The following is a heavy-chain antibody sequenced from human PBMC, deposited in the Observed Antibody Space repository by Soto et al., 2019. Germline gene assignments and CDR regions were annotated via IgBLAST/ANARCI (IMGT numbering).Heavy chain of an antibody. J-gene: IGHJ6*02. Sequence: GESLKMSCKCSGYSFTSYWITLVLQMPGKGLEWMWKIEPSDSYTNYSPSFQGHVTISADKSISTAYLQWSSLKASDTAMYYCARVSGYPNYYGMDVWGQGTTVTVSS. CDR3: ARVSGYPNYYGMDV. V-gene: IGHV5-10-1*01. D-gene: IGHD3-22*01. CDR1: GYSFTSYW. CDR2: IEPSDSYT.